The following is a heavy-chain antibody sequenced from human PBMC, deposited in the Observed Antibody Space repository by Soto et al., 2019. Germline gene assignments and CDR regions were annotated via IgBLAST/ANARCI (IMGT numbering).Heavy chain of an antibody. CDR2: IYWDDDK. V-gene: IGHV2-5*02. D-gene: IGHD3-3*01. CDR3: AHRVLRTVFGLVTTTAIYFDF. CDR1: GFSLTTSGVG. Sequence: QITLNESGPTQVKPRQTLTLTCTFSGFSLTTSGVGVGWIRQSPGKAPEWLALIYWDDDKRYSPSLKSSLTITKDISKNQVVLTMADLDSADTATYSCAHRVLRTVFGLVTTTAIYFDFWGQGTPVAVSS. J-gene: IGHJ4*02.